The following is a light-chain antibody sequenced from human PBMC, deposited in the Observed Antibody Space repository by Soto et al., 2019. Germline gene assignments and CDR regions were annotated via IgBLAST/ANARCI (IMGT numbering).Light chain of an antibody. CDR3: SSHTISSALQV. J-gene: IGLJ1*01. V-gene: IGLV2-14*01. CDR2: GVS. Sequence: QSVLTQPASVSGSPGQSITISCTGTISDFVVYNYVSWYQQHPGKAPKLMIYGVSNRPSGVSNRFSGSKSGNTASLTISGLQADDEADYCSSHTISSALQVFGTGTKVTVL. CDR1: ISDFVVYNY.